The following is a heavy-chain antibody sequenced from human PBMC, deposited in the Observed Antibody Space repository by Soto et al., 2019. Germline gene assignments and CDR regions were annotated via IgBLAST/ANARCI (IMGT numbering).Heavy chain of an antibody. V-gene: IGHV1-3*01. CDR1: GYIFTTYA. CDR3: ARRGTAVFCQDWFGP. J-gene: IGHJ5*02. D-gene: IGHD2-21*02. Sequence: ASVKVSCKASGYIFTTYAIHWVRQAPGQRLEWMGWINGGNGNTKYSQKFQGRVTITRDTSATTAYMQLSSLRSEDTAVYYCARRGTAVFCQDWFGPWGQGTLVTVSS. CDR2: INGGNGNT.